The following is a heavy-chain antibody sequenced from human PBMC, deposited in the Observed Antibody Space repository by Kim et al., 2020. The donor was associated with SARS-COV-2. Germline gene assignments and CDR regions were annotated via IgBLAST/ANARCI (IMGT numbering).Heavy chain of an antibody. CDR1: GYTFTSYG. J-gene: IGHJ4*02. CDR3: ARTYYYDSSGYYPALGSHYYFDY. D-gene: IGHD3-22*01. CDR2: ISAYNGNT. Sequence: ASVKVSCKASGYTFTSYGISWVRQAPGQGLEWMGWISAYNGNTNYAQKLQGRVTMTTDTSTSTAYMELRSLRSDDTAVYYCARTYYYDSSGYYPALGSHYYFDYWGQGTLVTVSS. V-gene: IGHV1-18*01.